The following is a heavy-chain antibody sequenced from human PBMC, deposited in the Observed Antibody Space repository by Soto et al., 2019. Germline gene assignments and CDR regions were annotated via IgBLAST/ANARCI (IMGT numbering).Heavy chain of an antibody. CDR1: GFTFSSYA. D-gene: IGHD6-19*01. CDR2: ISYDGSNK. J-gene: IGHJ4*02. CDR3: ASRLAVAGT. V-gene: IGHV3-30-3*01. Sequence: QVQLVESGGGVVQPGRSLRLSCAASGFTFSSYAMHWVRQAPGKGLEWVAVISYDGSNKYYADSVKGRFTISRDNSKNTLYLQMNSLRAEDMAVYYCASRLAVAGTWGQGTLVTVSS.